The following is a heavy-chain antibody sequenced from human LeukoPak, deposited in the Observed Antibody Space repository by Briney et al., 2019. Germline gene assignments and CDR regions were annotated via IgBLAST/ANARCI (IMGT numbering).Heavy chain of an antibody. CDR2: ISYDGSNK. J-gene: IGHJ3*02. Sequence: GGSLRLSCAASGFTFSSYGMHWVRQAPGKGLEWVAVISYDGSNKYYADSVKGRFTISRDNSKNTLYLQMNSLRAEDTAVYYCAKDLLWFGELLRSHDAFDIWGQGTMVTVSP. CDR1: GFTFSSYG. V-gene: IGHV3-30*18. D-gene: IGHD3-10*01. CDR3: AKDLLWFGELLRSHDAFDI.